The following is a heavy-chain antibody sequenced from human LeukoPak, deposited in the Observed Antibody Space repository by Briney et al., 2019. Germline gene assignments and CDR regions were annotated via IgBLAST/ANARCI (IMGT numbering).Heavy chain of an antibody. Sequence: SETLSLTCAVSGGSISSYYWSWIRQPPGKGLEYIGYIYYSGSTNYNPSLQSRVTISVDTSKNQFSLKLSSVTTADTAVYYCARMYSSSPYSLYSGGQGTLVTVSS. V-gene: IGHV4-59*01. CDR2: IYYSGST. D-gene: IGHD6-6*01. CDR1: GGSISSYY. CDR3: ARMYSSSPYSLYS. J-gene: IGHJ5*01.